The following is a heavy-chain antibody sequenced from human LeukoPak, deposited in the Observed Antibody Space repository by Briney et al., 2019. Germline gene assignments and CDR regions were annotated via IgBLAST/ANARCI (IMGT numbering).Heavy chain of an antibody. V-gene: IGHV3-21*01. D-gene: IGHD2/OR15-2a*01. CDR2: ISGSGSYL. CDR3: AREFYERKDLDN. CDR1: GFAFSSYA. J-gene: IGHJ4*02. Sequence: GGSLRLSCAASGFAFSSYAMNWVRQAPGKGLEWVSSISGSGSYLFYADSVKGRFTISRDNARNSLYLQVSSLRAEDTAVYYCAREFYERKDLDNWGQGTLVTVSS.